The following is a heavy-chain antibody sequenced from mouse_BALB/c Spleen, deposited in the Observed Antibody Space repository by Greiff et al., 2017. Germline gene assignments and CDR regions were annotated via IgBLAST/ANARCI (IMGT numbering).Heavy chain of an antibody. Sequence: EVKLMESGGGLVKPGGSLKLSCAASGFTFSSYAMSWVRQTPEKRLEWVATISSGGSYTYYPDSVKGRFTISRDNAKNTLYLQMSSLRSEDTAMYYCARRDYYGSRVYYAMDYWGQGTSVTVSS. CDR3: ARRDYYGSRVYYAMDY. V-gene: IGHV5-9-3*01. CDR1: GFTFSSYA. CDR2: ISSGGSYT. D-gene: IGHD1-1*01. J-gene: IGHJ4*01.